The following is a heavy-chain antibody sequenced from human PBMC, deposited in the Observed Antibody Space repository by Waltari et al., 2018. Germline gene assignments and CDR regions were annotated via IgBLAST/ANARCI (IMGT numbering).Heavy chain of an antibody. D-gene: IGHD3-3*01. CDR3: ARLDYDFWSGYDY. V-gene: IGHV1-2*02. Sequence: QVQLVQSGAEVKKPGSSVKVSCKTSGGTFSNYAITWVRQAPGQGLEWVGGINPNSGGTNYAQKFQGRVTMTRDTSISTAYMELSRLRSDDTAVYYCARLDYDFWSGYDYWGQGTLVTVSS. J-gene: IGHJ4*02. CDR2: INPNSGGT. CDR1: GGTFSNYA.